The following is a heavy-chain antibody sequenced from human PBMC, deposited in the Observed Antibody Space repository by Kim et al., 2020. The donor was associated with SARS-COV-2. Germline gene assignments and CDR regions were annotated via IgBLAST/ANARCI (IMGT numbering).Heavy chain of an antibody. V-gene: IGHV3-9*01. J-gene: IGHJ6*01. CDR3: AKVVCPVIGAIGY. Sequence: GGSLRLSCATSGFTFSDYAMHWVRQDPGKGLEWVSGISRDGCHLEYADYVKGRFTISRDNAKNSLYLQMNSLRLEDPALYYFAKVVCPVIGAIGYWG. CDR1: GFTFSDYA. D-gene: IGHD1-26*01. CDR2: ISRDGCHL.